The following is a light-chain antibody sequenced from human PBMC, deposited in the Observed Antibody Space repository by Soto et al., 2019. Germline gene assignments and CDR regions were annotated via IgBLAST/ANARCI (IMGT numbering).Light chain of an antibody. CDR1: TSNIGSNY. Sequence: QSVLTQPPSASGTPGQGVTISCSGSTSNIGSNYVYWYQQLPGTAPKLMIYEVSNRPSGVSNRFSGSKSGNTASLTISGLQAEDEADYYCSSYTSSSTRYVFGTGTKVTVL. V-gene: IGLV2-14*01. J-gene: IGLJ1*01. CDR2: EVS. CDR3: SSYTSSSTRYV.